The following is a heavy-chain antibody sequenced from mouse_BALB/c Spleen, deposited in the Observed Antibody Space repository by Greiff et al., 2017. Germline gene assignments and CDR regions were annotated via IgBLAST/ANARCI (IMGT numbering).Heavy chain of an antibody. V-gene: IGHV3-6*02. J-gene: IGHJ2*01. Sequence: EVKLQESGPSLVKPSQSLSLTCSVTGYSITSGYYWNWIRQFPGNKLEWMGYISYDGSNNYNPSLKNRISITRDTSKNQFFLKLNSVTTEDTATYYCARERGNYFDYWGQGTTLTVSS. CDR1: GYSITSGYY. CDR2: ISYDGSN. CDR3: ARERGNYFDY.